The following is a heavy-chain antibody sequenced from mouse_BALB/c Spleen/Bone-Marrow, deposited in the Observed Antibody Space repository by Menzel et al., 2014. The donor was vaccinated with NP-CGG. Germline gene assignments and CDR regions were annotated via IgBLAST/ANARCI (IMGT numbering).Heavy chain of an antibody. V-gene: IGHV3-6*02. CDR1: GYSITSGYY. CDR2: VTYDGSN. Sequence: VQLQQSGPGLVKPSQSLSLTCSVTGYSITSGYYWNWIRQFPGSKLGWMGYVTYDGSNNYNPSLKNRSSITRDTSKNQFFLKLNSVTTEDTATYYCARGSGTYFDVWGAGTTVTVSS. CDR3: ARGSGTYFDV. D-gene: IGHD4-1*01. J-gene: IGHJ1*01.